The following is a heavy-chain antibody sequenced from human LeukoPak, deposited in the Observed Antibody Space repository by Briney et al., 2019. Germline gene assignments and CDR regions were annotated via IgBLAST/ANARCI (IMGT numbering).Heavy chain of an antibody. V-gene: IGHV3-30-3*01. CDR2: ISYDGSNK. CDR3: ASYDILTGYPFDY. J-gene: IGHJ4*02. Sequence: GGSLRLSCAASGFTFSSYAMHWVRQAPGKGLEWVAVISYDGSNKYYADSVKGRFTISRDNSKNTLYLQMNSLRAEDTAVYYCASYDILTGYPFDYWGQGTLVTVPS. CDR1: GFTFSSYA. D-gene: IGHD3-9*01.